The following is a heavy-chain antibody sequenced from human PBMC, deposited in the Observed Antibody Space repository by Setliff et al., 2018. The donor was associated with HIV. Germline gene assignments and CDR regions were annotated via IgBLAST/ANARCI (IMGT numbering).Heavy chain of an antibody. J-gene: IGHJ2*01. Sequence: SETLSLTCIVSGASISTYSWSWIRQSPGKGLECIGYISTSGTTYYNPSLKSRVTISVDTSKNQFSLKLSSVTAADTAVYCCARPSAGGGYNYWYFDLWGRGTLVTVSS. CDR2: ISTSGTT. CDR1: GASISTYS. CDR3: ARPSAGGGYNYWYFDL. V-gene: IGHV4-4*08. D-gene: IGHD5-12*01.